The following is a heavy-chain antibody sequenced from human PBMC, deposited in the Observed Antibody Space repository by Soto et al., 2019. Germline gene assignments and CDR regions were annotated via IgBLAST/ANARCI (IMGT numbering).Heavy chain of an antibody. D-gene: IGHD3-22*01. CDR3: ARYYDSSDAFDI. J-gene: IGHJ3*02. V-gene: IGHV3-21*01. CDR2: ISSSSSYI. CDR1: GFTFSSYS. Sequence: SGGCLRLSCAASGFTFSSYSMNWVRQAPGKGLEWVSSISSSSSYIYYADSVKGRFTISRDNAKNSLYLQMNSLRAEDTAVYYCARYYDSSDAFDIWGQGTMVTVSS.